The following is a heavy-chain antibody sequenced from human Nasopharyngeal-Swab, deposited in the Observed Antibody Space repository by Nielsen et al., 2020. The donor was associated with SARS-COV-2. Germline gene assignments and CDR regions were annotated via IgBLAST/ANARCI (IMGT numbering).Heavy chain of an antibody. J-gene: IGHJ6*02. Sequence: GGSLRLSCAASGFTFSSYGMHWVRQAPGKGLEWVSVIYSGGSTYYADSVKGRFTISRDNSKNTLYLQMNSLRAEDTAVYYCARDLGDYGMDVWGQGTTVTVSS. V-gene: IGHV3-53*01. CDR1: GFTFSSYG. CDR2: IYSGGST. CDR3: ARDLGDYGMDV.